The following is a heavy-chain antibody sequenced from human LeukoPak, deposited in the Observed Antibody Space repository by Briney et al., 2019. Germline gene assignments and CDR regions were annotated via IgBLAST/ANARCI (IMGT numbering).Heavy chain of an antibody. CDR3: ARVEASGVIIHIFDY. J-gene: IGHJ4*02. Sequence: GGSLRLSCAASGFTFSSYIMNWVRQAPGKGLEWVSSISSSSSYIYYADSVKGRFTISRDNAKNSLYLQMNSLRAEDTAMYYCARVEASGVIIHIFDYWGQGTLVTVSS. CDR2: ISSSSSYI. V-gene: IGHV3-21*01. D-gene: IGHD3-3*01. CDR1: GFTFSSYI.